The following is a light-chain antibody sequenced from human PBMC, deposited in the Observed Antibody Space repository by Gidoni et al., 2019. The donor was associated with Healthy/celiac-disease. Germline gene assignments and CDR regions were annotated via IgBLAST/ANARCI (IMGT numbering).Light chain of an antibody. CDR2: GAS. CDR3: QQYNNWPRT. CDR1: QSVSSN. Sequence: IVMPPSPSTLSVSPGERATLSCRASQSVSSNLAWYQQKPGQAPRLLIDGASTRATGIPARFSGSGSGTEFTLTISSLQSEDFAVYYCQQYNNWPRTFGQGTKVEIK. J-gene: IGKJ1*01. V-gene: IGKV3-15*01.